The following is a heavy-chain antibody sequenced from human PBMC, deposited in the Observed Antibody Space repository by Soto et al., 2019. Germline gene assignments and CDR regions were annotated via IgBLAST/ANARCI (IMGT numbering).Heavy chain of an antibody. Sequence: SETLSLTCTVSGGSINSGGYYWSWIRQHPGKGLEWIGYIYYSGSTYYNPSLKSRVTISVDTSKNQFSLKLSSVTAADTAVYYCARGGTKMTTVTTDWYFDLWGRGTLVTVSS. J-gene: IGHJ2*01. D-gene: IGHD4-17*01. CDR2: IYYSGST. CDR1: GGSINSGGYY. V-gene: IGHV4-31*03. CDR3: ARGGTKMTTVTTDWYFDL.